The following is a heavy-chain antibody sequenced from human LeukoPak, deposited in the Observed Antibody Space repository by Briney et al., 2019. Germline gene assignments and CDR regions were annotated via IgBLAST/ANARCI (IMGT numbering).Heavy chain of an antibody. Sequence: EASVKVSCKASGYTFTSYGISWVRQAPGQGLEWMGWISAYNGNTNYAQKLQGRVTMTTDTSTSTAYMELRSLRSDDTAVYYCARAFRLGVTTTYYYGMDVWGQGTTVTVSS. CDR1: GYTFTSYG. D-gene: IGHD1-26*01. J-gene: IGHJ6*02. V-gene: IGHV1-18*01. CDR2: ISAYNGNT. CDR3: ARAFRLGVTTTYYYGMDV.